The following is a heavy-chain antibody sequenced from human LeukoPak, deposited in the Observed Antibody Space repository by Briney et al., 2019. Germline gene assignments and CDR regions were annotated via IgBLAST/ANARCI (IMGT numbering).Heavy chain of an antibody. D-gene: IGHD3-3*01. CDR1: GFTFSTYW. CDR3: AKSPGPGRFLP. CDR2: IKQDGSEK. V-gene: IGHV3-7*03. J-gene: IGHJ4*02. Sequence: GGSLRLSCAASGFTFSTYWMHWVRQAPGKGLEWVANIKQDGSEKYYVDSVKGRFTISRDNSKNTLYLQMNSLRAEDTAVYYCAKSPGPGRFLPWGQGTLATVSS.